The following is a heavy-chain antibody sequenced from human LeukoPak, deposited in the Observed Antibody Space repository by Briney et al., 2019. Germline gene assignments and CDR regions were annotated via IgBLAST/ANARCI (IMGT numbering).Heavy chain of an antibody. CDR2: IYYSGST. CDR1: GGSISSHY. CDR3: ARHGRSGYSTSWYDY. J-gene: IGHJ4*02. D-gene: IGHD6-13*01. V-gene: IGHV4-59*08. Sequence: SETLPLTCNVSGGSISSHYWSWIRQPPGKGLEWIGYIYYSGSTNYNPSLKSRVTISLDTSKNQFSLKLSSVTAADTAVYYCARHGRSGYSTSWYDYWGQGTLVTVSS.